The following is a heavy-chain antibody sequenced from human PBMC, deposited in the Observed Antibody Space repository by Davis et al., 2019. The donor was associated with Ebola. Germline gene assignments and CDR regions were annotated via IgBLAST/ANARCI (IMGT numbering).Heavy chain of an antibody. CDR1: GFTFSSYS. J-gene: IGHJ5*02. D-gene: IGHD2-15*01. CDR3: ARVPGYCSGGSCYSAHWFDP. CDR2: ISSSSSTI. V-gene: IGHV3-48*02. Sequence: GGSLRLSCAASGFTFSSYSMNWVRQAPGKGLEWVSYISSSSSTIYYADSVKGRFTISRDNAKNSLYLQMNSLRDEDTAVYYCARVPGYCSGGSCYSAHWFDPWGQGTLVTVSS.